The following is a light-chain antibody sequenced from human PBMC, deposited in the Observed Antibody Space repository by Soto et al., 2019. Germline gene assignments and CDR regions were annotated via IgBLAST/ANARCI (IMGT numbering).Light chain of an antibody. J-gene: IGLJ1*01. Sequence: QSALTQPASLSGSPGQSITISCTGTSSDIGAYDYVSWFQQHPGKAPKLMISEVNNRPSGVSNRFSGSKSGNTAYLTISGLQVEDEAEYFCCSYAGGYTYLFGSGTKVTVL. CDR3: CSYAGGYTYL. V-gene: IGLV2-14*01. CDR1: SSDIGAYDY. CDR2: EVN.